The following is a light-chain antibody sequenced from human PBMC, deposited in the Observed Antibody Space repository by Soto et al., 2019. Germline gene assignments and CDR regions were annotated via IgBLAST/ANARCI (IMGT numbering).Light chain of an antibody. V-gene: IGKV3-15*01. Sequence: EIVMTQSPATLSVSPGERATLSCRASQSVSSNLAWYQQKPGQAPRLLIYGASTWATGIPARFSGNGSGTEFTITISSLQSEDFSVYYCQQYNNWPWTVGQGTKVEIK. CDR1: QSVSSN. J-gene: IGKJ1*01. CDR3: QQYNNWPWT. CDR2: GAS.